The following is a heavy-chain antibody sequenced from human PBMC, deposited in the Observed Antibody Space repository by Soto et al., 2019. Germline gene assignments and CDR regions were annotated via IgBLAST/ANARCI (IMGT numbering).Heavy chain of an antibody. CDR1: GGSISSGGYY. V-gene: IGHV4-31*03. CDR3: ARSDSSSWSNHYGMDV. D-gene: IGHD6-13*01. J-gene: IGHJ6*02. CDR2: IYYSGST. Sequence: PSETLSLTCTVSGGSISSGGYYWSWIRQHPGKGLEWIGYIYYSGSTYYNPSLKSRVTISVDTSKNQFSLKLSSVTAADTAVYYCARSDSSSWSNHYGMDVWGQGTTVTVSS.